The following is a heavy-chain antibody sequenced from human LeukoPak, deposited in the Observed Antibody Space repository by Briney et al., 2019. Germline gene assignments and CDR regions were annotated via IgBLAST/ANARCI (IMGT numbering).Heavy chain of an antibody. Sequence: PSETLSLACTVSGGSISSYYWSWIRQPPGKGLEWIGYIYYSGRTKYNPPLKSRVTISVDTSKNQFSLELSSVTAADTAVYARHTDDLGYFQHWGQGTLVTVSS. J-gene: IGHJ1*01. D-gene: IGHD3-16*01. CDR2: IYYSGRT. CDR1: GGSISSYY. CDR3: HTDDLGYFQH. V-gene: IGHV4-59*08.